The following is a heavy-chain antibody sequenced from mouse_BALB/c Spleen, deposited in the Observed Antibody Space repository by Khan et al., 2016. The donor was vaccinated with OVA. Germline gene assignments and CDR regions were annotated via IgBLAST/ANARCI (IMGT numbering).Heavy chain of an antibody. J-gene: IGHJ4*01. V-gene: IGHV5-6*01. CDR3: ARAITTAKGYYYAMDY. Sequence: EVELVESGGDLVKPGGSLKLSCAASGFTFSSYDMSWVRQTPDKRLEWVATISSGGHYTYFPDSVRGRFTISRDNAKNTLYLQISSLKSEDTAMYYCARAITTAKGYYYAMDYWGQGTSVTVSS. CDR2: ISSGGHYT. D-gene: IGHD1-2*01. CDR1: GFTFSSYD.